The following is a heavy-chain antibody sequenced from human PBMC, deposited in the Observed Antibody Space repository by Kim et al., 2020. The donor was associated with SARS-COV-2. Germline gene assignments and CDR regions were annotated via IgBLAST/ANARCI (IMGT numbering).Heavy chain of an antibody. CDR3: AGGHYDDSSCPDDF. CDR2: IYSEGGEV. CDR1: GYTFTELS. Sequence: ASVKVSCKVSGYTFTELSMHWVRQAPGKGLEWMGSIYSEGGEVMYAQRFRGRVSMTVDTSTDTAYMELSSLRSEDTAVYYCAGGHYDDSSCPDDFWG. V-gene: IGHV1-24*01. J-gene: IGHJ6*01. D-gene: IGHD3-22*01.